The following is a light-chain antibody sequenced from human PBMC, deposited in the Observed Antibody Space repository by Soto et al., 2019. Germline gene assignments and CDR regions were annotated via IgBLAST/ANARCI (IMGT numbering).Light chain of an antibody. CDR2: EVS. J-gene: IGLJ2*01. V-gene: IGLV2-14*01. CDR3: SSSSSSSTLV. Sequence: QSALTQPASGSGSPGQSITISCTGSSSDVGGYNYVSWYQQHPRNAPKLMIYEVSNRPSGISNRFSGSKSGNTASLTLSGLQAEDEDDYCCSSSSSSSTLVFGGGTKLTVL. CDR1: SSDVGGYNY.